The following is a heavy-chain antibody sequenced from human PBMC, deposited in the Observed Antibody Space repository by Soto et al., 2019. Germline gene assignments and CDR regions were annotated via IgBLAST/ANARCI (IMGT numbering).Heavy chain of an antibody. CDR3: ASLQLPRAYYYYYGMDA. Sequence: SETLSLTCAVYGGSFSGYYWSWIRQPPGKGLEWIGEINHSGSTNYNPSLKSRVTISVDTSENQFSLKLSSVTAADTAVYYCASLQLPRAYYYYYGMDAWGQGTTVTVSS. CDR2: INHSGST. D-gene: IGHD2-2*01. CDR1: GGSFSGYY. J-gene: IGHJ6*02. V-gene: IGHV4-34*01.